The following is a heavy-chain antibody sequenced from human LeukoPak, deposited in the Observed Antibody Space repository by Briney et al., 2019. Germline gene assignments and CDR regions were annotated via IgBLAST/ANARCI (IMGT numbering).Heavy chain of an antibody. J-gene: IGHJ4*02. D-gene: IGHD3-22*01. CDR1: GGSISSTYYY. V-gene: IGHV4-39*01. Sequence: PSETLSLTCTVSGGSISSTYYYWGWIRQPPGKGLEWIGNFHYSGSNSYNPSLKSRVTISADTSKNQFSLRLSSVTAADTAVYYCARVVFDYYDSSGYYYFDYWGQGTLVTVSS. CDR3: ARVVFDYYDSSGYYYFDY. CDR2: FHYSGSN.